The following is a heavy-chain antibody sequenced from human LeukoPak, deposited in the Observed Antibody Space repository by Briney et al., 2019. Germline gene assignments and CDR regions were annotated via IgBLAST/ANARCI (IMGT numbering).Heavy chain of an antibody. CDR3: ATHFEVGGISSPYDAFDI. CDR1: GGSISSFY. J-gene: IGHJ3*02. Sequence: SGTLSLTCTVSGGSISSFYWSWIRQPPGKGLEWIGYIYYSGSSNYYPALKSRVTISVETSKNQFSLKLSSVTAADKAVYYCATHFEVGGISSPYDAFDIWGHGTMVTASS. D-gene: IGHD6-6*01. V-gene: IGHV4-59*01. CDR2: IYYSGSS.